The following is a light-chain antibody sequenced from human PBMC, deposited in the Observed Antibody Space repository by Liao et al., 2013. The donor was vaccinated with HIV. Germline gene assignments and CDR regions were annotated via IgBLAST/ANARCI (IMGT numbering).Light chain of an antibody. CDR2: QDS. Sequence: SYGLTQPPSVSVSPGQTATITCSGDGLPKQYAYWYQQKPGQSPVLVIYQDSKRPSGIPERFSGSKSGNTATLTISRVEAGDEADYYCQVWDSTTDHFVFGTGTKVTVL. CDR3: QVWDSTTDHFV. CDR1: GLPKQY. V-gene: IGLV3-1*01. J-gene: IGLJ1*01.